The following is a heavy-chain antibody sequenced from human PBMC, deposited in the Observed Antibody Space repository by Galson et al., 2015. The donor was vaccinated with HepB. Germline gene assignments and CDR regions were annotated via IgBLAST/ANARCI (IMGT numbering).Heavy chain of an antibody. D-gene: IGHD3-3*01. V-gene: IGHV1-3*01. Sequence: SVKVSCKASGYTFTSYAMHWVRRAPGQRLEWMGWINAGNGNTKYSQKFQGRVTITRVTSASTAYMELSSLRSEDSALYYCARGGEFWSGYYTAYYYYMDVLCKGTTVTVSS. CDR3: ARGGEFWSGYYTAYYYYMDV. J-gene: IGHJ6*03. CDR2: INAGNGNT. CDR1: GYTFTSYA.